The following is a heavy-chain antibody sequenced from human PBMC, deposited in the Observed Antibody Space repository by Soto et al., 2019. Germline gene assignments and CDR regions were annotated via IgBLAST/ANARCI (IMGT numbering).Heavy chain of an antibody. CDR3: ARTVRGDYCYSYYFDS. Sequence: VKLVQSGAEVKEPGSSVKVSCKASGGTFSNYAITWVRQAPGQGREWMGKIIPLFRSTEYAHKFQGRITVTADESTSTAYLELTSLRSEDTAVYYCARTVRGDYCYSYYFDSWGRGTLVPVSS. J-gene: IGHJ4*02. V-gene: IGHV1-69*18. CDR1: GGTFSNYA. D-gene: IGHD2-15*01. CDR2: IIPLFRST.